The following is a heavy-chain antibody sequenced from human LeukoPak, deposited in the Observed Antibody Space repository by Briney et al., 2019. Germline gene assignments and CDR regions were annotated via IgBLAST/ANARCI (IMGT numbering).Heavy chain of an antibody. V-gene: IGHV1-2*02. CDR1: GYTFTGYY. J-gene: IGHJ4*02. D-gene: IGHD6-13*01. Sequence: ASVTVSCKASGYTFTGYYMHWVRQAPGQGLEWMGWVNPNSGDTEYAQKFQGRVTMTMDSSITTAYMELRGLRADDTAVYYCARAAAAASQFDYWGQGTLVTVSS. CDR3: ARAAAAASQFDY. CDR2: VNPNSGDT.